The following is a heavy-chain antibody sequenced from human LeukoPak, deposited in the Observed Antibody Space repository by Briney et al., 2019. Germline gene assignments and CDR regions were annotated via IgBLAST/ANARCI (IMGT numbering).Heavy chain of an antibody. CDR2: INAGNGNT. CDR1: GYTFTSYA. CDR3: ARDFGAAVGYFDY. V-gene: IGHV1-3*01. D-gene: IGHD6-19*01. Sequence: GASVKVSCKASGYTFTSYAMHWVRQAPGQRLEWMGWINAGNGNTKYSQKFQGRVTMTRDTSTSTVYMELSSLRSEDTAVYYCARDFGAAVGYFDYWGQGTLVTVSS. J-gene: IGHJ4*02.